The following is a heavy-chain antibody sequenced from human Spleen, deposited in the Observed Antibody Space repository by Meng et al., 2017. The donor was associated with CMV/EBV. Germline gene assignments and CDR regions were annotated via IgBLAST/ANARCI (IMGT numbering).Heavy chain of an antibody. J-gene: IGHJ4*02. Sequence: GESLKISCAASGFTFRNYGMNWVRQAPGKGLERLSSISSSSSFKDYADSVKGRFTISRDNSKNTLYLQIDSLRAADTAVYYCARADFWSGSHPYFHHWGQGALVTVSS. D-gene: IGHD3-3*01. CDR1: GFTFRNYG. CDR3: ARADFWSGSHPYFHH. CDR2: ISSSSSFK. V-gene: IGHV3-21*01.